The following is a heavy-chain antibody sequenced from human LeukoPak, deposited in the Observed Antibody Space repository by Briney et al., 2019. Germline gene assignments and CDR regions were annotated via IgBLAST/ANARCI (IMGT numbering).Heavy chain of an antibody. Sequence: GASVKVSCKASGYTFTGYYMHWVRQAPGQGLEWMGWINPNSGGTNYAQEFQGRVTMTRDTPISTAYMELSSLRSDDAAAYYCARTGIDIVVVPAAVNWFDPWGQGTLVTVSS. CDR1: GYTFTGYY. J-gene: IGHJ5*02. V-gene: IGHV1-2*02. CDR3: ARTGIDIVVVPAAVNWFDP. D-gene: IGHD2-2*01. CDR2: INPNSGGT.